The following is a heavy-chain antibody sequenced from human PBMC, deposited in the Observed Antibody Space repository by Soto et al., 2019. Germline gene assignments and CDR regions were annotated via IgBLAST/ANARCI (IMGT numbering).Heavy chain of an antibody. J-gene: IGHJ5*02. D-gene: IGHD5-18*01. CDR2: IYYSGST. V-gene: IGHV4-31*03. CDR3: ARAFGYSYGLHWFDP. Sequence: QVQLQESGPGLVKPSQTLSLTCTVSGGSISSGGYYWSWIRQHPGKGLEWIGYIYYSGSTYYNPSLKIRLTISVDSSKNQFSLKLSSVTAADTAVHYCARAFGYSYGLHWFDPWGQGTLVTVSS. CDR1: GGSISSGGYY.